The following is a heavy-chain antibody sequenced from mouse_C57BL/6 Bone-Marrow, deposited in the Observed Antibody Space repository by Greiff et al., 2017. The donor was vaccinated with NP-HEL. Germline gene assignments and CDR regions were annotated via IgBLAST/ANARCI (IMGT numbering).Heavy chain of an antibody. CDR3: ARRGVTTDYFDC. CDR2: IDPADSYT. V-gene: IGHV1-69*01. D-gene: IGHD2-2*01. Sequence: QVQLQQPGAELVMPGASVKLSCKASGYTFTSYWMHWVKQRPGQGLEWIGEIDPADSYTNYNQKFKGKSTLTVDKSSSTAYMQLSSLTSEDSAVYYCARRGVTTDYFDCWGQGTTLSVS. J-gene: IGHJ2*01. CDR1: GYTFTSYW.